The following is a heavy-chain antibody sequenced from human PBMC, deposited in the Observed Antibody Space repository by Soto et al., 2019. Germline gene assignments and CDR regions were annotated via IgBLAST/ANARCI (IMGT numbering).Heavy chain of an antibody. CDR2: IKSKTDGGTT. CDR1: GFTFGNAW. CDR3: TTDRRREVDYYYYGMDV. D-gene: IGHD1-26*01. V-gene: IGHV3-15*07. Sequence: GGSLRLSCAASGFTFGNAWMNWVRQAPGKGLEWVGRIKSKTDGGTTDYAAPVKGRFTISRDDSKNTLYLQMNSLKTEDTAVYYCTTDRRREVDYYYYGMDVWGQGTTVTVSS. J-gene: IGHJ6*02.